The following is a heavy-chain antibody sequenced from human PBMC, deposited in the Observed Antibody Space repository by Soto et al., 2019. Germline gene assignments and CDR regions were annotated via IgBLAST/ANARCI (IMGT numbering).Heavy chain of an antibody. CDR3: ARDRVFLGMDV. Sequence: KSSETLSLTCAASGGYISGGYYSWSWIRQPPGKGLEWIGFIYNSGNTNYNPSLKSRVTLSVDTSKNQFSLKLSSVTAADTALYYCARDRVFLGMDVWGQGTTVTVSS. J-gene: IGHJ6*02. V-gene: IGHV4-30-2*01. CDR1: GGYISGGYYS. CDR2: IYNSGNT.